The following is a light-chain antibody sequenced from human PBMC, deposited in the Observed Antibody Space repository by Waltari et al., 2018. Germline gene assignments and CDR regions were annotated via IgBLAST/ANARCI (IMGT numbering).Light chain of an antibody. CDR3: QQYYSTPRGT. CDR2: WAS. Sequence: DIVMTQSPDSLAVSLGERATINCKSSQSFLYSSNNKNYLVWYQQKPGQPPKLLIYWASTRESGVPDRFSGSGSGTDFTLTISSLQAEDVAVYYCQQYYSTPRGTFGQGTKVEIK. J-gene: IGKJ1*01. CDR1: QSFLYSSNNKNY. V-gene: IGKV4-1*01.